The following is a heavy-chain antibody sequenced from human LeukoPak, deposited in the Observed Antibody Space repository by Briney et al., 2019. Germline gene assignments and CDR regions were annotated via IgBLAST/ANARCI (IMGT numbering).Heavy chain of an antibody. CDR3: ARGLTIFGVVNSRYFDY. CDR2: INWNGGST. CDR1: GFTFDDYG. V-gene: IGHV3-20*04. D-gene: IGHD3-3*01. J-gene: IGHJ4*02. Sequence: PGGSLRLSCAASGFTFDDYGMSWVRQAPGKGLEWVSGINWNGGSTGYADSVKGRFTISRDNAKNSLYLQMNSLRAEDTALYYCARGLTIFGVVNSRYFDYWGQGTLVTVSS.